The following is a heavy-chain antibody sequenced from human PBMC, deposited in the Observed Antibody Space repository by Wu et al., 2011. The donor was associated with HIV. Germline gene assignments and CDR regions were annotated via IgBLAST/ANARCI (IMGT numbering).Heavy chain of an antibody. CDR3: AREHRGDCSGGSCFWFDP. J-gene: IGHJ5*02. Sequence: QVHVVQSGAEVKKPGSSVKVSCKASGGTFSSYAISWVRQAPGQGLEWMGRMVPVFGTAHYAQNFQGRVTITADESTNTTYMELSSLRSEDTAMYYCAREHRGDCSGGSCFWFDPWGQGTRVTVSS. V-gene: IGHV1-69*15. D-gene: IGHD2-15*01. CDR2: MVPVFGTA. CDR1: GGTFSSYA.